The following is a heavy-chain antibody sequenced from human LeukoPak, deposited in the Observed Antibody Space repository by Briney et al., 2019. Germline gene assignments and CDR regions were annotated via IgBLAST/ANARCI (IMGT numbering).Heavy chain of an antibody. Sequence: PSETLSLTCTVSGGSIRSGEYYWSWIRQPAGKGLEWIGRIYTSGSTNYNPSLKSRVTMSVDTSKNQFSLKLSSVTAADTAVYFCARDRGGATAYWGQGTLVTVSS. V-gene: IGHV4-4*07. CDR3: ARDRGGATAY. J-gene: IGHJ4*02. CDR2: IYTSGST. CDR1: GGSIRSGEYY. D-gene: IGHD1-26*01.